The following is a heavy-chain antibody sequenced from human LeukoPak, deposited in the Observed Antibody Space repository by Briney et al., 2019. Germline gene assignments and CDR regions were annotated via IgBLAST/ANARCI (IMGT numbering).Heavy chain of an antibody. CDR2: ISSSSSYI. J-gene: IGHJ4*02. CDR3: ARVARGTLSSSWHTDY. Sequence: GGSLRLSCAASGFTFSSYSMNWVRQAPGKGLEWVSSISSSSSYIYYADSVKGRFTISRDNAKNSLYLQMNSLRAEDTAVYYCARVARGTLSSSWHTDYWGQGTLVTVSS. V-gene: IGHV3-21*01. D-gene: IGHD6-13*01. CDR1: GFTFSSYS.